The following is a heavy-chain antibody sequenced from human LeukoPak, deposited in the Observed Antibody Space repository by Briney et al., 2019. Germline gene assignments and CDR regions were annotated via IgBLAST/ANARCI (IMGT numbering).Heavy chain of an antibody. J-gene: IGHJ5*02. V-gene: IGHV3-33*01. Sequence: GGSPSLSCAAAGFTFSSYGMHGVRQAPGKGLGWVAVMWYDGSNKYYADSVKGRFTISRDTSKNTLYLQMSSLRAEDTAVYYCARDCDTSGHYSGFDPWGPGALVTVSS. CDR3: ARDCDTSGHYSGFDP. CDR1: GFTFSSYG. D-gene: IGHD3-22*01. CDR2: MWYDGSNK.